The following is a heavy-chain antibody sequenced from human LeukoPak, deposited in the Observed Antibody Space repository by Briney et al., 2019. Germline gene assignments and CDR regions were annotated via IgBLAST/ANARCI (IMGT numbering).Heavy chain of an antibody. J-gene: IGHJ3*02. Sequence: PSEPLSLTCTVSGGSISSYYWSWIRQPAGKGLEWIGRIYSSGGTNYNPSLKSRVTMSVDTSKNQFSLKMTSVTAADTAVYYCARGSVNNGFDIWGQGTMVTVSS. CDR2: IYSSGGT. V-gene: IGHV4-4*07. CDR1: GGSISSYY. CDR3: ARGSVNNGFDI.